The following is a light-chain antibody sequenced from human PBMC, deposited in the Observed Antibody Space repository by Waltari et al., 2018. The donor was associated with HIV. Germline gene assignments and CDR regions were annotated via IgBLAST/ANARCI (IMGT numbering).Light chain of an antibody. J-gene: IGLJ2*01. CDR2: DVD. CDR1: DSDFGLYKL. V-gene: IGLV2-14*03. CDR3: ASFTGDNTVI. Sequence: AVTQPASVSGLPGQSTTISCTGDDSDFGLYKLVSWYQQHSGSPPRLLLYDVDSRASGVSDRFSGSMSGNTASLTISGLRAEDEGHYYCASFTGDNTVIFGGGTEVTVL.